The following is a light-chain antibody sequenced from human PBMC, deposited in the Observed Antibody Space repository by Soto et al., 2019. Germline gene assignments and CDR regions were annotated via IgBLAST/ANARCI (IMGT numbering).Light chain of an antibody. CDR1: QSISSW. CDR3: QQYNSYPFT. Sequence: DLQMTQSPSTLSAAVGDRVTITCRASQSISSWLAWYQQKPGKAPKRLIYKASSLESGVPSRFSGSGSGTEFTLTIISLRPDDFATYYCQQYNSYPFTFGPGTKVDIK. CDR2: KAS. V-gene: IGKV1-5*03. J-gene: IGKJ3*01.